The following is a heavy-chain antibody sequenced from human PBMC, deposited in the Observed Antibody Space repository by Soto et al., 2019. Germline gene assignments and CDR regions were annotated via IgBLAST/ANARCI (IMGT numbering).Heavy chain of an antibody. J-gene: IGHJ4*02. V-gene: IGHV3-9*01. D-gene: IGHD2-2*02. CDR1: GFTFDDYV. CDR2: INWNSGSI. Sequence: EVQLVESGGGLVQPGRPLRLSCAASGFTFDDYVMHWVRQAPGKGLEWVSGINWNSGSIDYAGSVKGRFTISRDNAKNSLYLQMNSLRAEDTALYYCAKGVRKPGAIKGRGYHLDQWGQGTLVTVSS. CDR3: AKGVRKPGAIKGRGYHLDQ.